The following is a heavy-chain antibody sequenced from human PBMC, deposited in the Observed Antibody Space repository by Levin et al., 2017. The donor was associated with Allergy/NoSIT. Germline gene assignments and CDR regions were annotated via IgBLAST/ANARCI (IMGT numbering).Heavy chain of an antibody. CDR2: INPNSGGT. V-gene: IGHV1-2*02. Sequence: GASVKVSCKASGYTFTGYYMHWVRQAPGQGLEWMGWINPNSGGTNYAQKFQGRVTMTRDTSISTAYMELSRLRSDDTAVYYCALSSFRGLEGPDAFDIWGQGTMVTVSS. D-gene: IGHD1-1*01. J-gene: IGHJ3*02. CDR3: ALSSFRGLEGPDAFDI. CDR1: GYTFTGYY.